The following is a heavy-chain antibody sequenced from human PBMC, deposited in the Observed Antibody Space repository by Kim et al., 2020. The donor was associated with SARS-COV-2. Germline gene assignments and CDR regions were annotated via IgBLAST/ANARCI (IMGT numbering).Heavy chain of an antibody. D-gene: IGHD2-8*02. CDR3: ARDTDGRNWPFNY. Sequence: GGSLRLSCAASGFPCSKYAMYWVRQAPGKGLEWVAVISYDSNKELYARSLKGRLTISRDNSKNTLYLEINNLGPQDTAMYFCARDTDGRNWPFNYWGQGTLVTVSS. J-gene: IGHJ4*02. V-gene: IGHV3-30*04. CDR1: GFPCSKYA. CDR2: ISYDSNKE.